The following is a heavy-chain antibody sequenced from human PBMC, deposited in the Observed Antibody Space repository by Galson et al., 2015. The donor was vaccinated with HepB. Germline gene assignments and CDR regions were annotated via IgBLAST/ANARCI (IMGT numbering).Heavy chain of an antibody. CDR3: ARERPDYYDSSGYYFDY. V-gene: IGHV3-30*04. J-gene: IGHJ4*02. CDR1: GFTFSSYA. CDR2: ISYDGSNK. Sequence: SLRLSCAASGFTFSSYAMHWVRQAPGKGLEWVAVISYDGSNKYYADSVKGRFTISRDNSKNTLYLQMNSLRAEDTAVYYCARERPDYYDSSGYYFDYWGQGTLVTVSS. D-gene: IGHD3-22*01.